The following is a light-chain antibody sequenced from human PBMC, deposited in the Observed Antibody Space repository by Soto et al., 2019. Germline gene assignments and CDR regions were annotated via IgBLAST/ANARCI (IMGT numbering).Light chain of an antibody. J-gene: IGKJ1*01. CDR3: QQYNGYSRT. CDR2: DAS. CDR1: QSISTW. Sequence: DIQMTQSPSTLSASVGDGVTITCRASQSISTWLAWYQQKPGKAPKLLISDASSLKSGVPSRFSGSGSATEFTLTISNPQPDDFATYYCQQYNGYSRTFGQGTKVDIK. V-gene: IGKV1-5*01.